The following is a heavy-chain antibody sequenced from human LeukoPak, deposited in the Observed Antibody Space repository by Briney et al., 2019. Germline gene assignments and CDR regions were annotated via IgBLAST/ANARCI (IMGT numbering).Heavy chain of an antibody. CDR2: IYYSGDT. J-gene: IGHJ4*02. V-gene: IGHV4-59*01. Sequence: SETLSLTCSVSGDSIRGYYWSWIRQAPGAGLEWIGYIYYSGDTRYSPSLKSRVTMSLVTSKNQFSLKLASVTAADTAVYFCARAVVRGVPFDYWGQGTLVTVSS. CDR1: GDSIRGYY. D-gene: IGHD3-10*01. CDR3: ARAVVRGVPFDY.